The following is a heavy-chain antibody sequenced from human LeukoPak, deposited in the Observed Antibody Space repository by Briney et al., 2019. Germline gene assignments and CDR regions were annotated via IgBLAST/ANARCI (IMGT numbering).Heavy chain of an antibody. CDR1: GYTFTSYD. CDR3: ATLYSGYDYYYYYGMDV. Sequence: ASVKVSCKASGYTFTSYDINWVRQATGQGLEWMGWMNPNSGNTGYAQKFQGRVTMTRNTSISTAYMELSSLRSEDTAVYYCATLYSGYDYYYYYGMDVWGQGTTVTVSS. D-gene: IGHD5-12*01. CDR2: MNPNSGNT. V-gene: IGHV1-8*01. J-gene: IGHJ6*02.